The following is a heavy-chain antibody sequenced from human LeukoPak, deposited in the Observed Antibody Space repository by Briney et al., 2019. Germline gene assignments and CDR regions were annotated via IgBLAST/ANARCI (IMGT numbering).Heavy chain of an antibody. CDR3: ARAPLGYCSGGSPCSANYFVY. Sequence: ASVKVSCKASGYTFTSYAMNWVRQAPGQGLEWMGWINTNTGNPTYAQGFTGRFVFSLDTSVSTAYLQISSLKAEDTAVYYCARAPLGYCSGGSPCSANYFVYWGQGTLVTVSS. CDR1: GYTFTSYA. J-gene: IGHJ4*02. CDR2: INTNTGNP. V-gene: IGHV7-4-1*02. D-gene: IGHD2-15*01.